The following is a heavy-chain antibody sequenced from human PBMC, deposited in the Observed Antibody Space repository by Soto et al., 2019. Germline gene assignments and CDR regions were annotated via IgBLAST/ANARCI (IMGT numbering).Heavy chain of an antibody. D-gene: IGHD3-10*01. Sequence: EVQLLESGGALVQPGGSLRLSCAASEFTFSTSGMTWVRLAPGRGLDYVSAINPSGSRTYYADSVKGRFTISRDNSKNTLYLQMNSLRAEDTAIYYCAKAELPGFGELPPDYWGQGTLVTVSS. CDR2: INPSGSRT. CDR1: EFTFSTSG. V-gene: IGHV3-23*05. CDR3: AKAELPGFGELPPDY. J-gene: IGHJ4*02.